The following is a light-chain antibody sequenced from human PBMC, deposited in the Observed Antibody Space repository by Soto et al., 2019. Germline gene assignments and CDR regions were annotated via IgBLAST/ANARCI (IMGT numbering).Light chain of an antibody. CDR3: QQYGRSLWT. J-gene: IGKJ1*01. Sequence: EIVLTQSPGTLSLSPGERATLSCRASQSVSSDYLAWYLQKPGQAPRLLIYGASTRATGIPDRFSGSGSGTDFTLTISRLEPEDFAVYYCQQYGRSLWTFGQGTKVEIK. CDR2: GAS. V-gene: IGKV3-20*01. CDR1: QSVSSDY.